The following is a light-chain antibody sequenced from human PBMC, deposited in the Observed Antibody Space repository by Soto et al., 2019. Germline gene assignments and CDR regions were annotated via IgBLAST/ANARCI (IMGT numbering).Light chain of an antibody. CDR1: QSFSSSY. J-gene: IGKJ5*01. V-gene: IGKV3D-20*02. CDR2: GAS. Sequence: EIVLTQSPGSLSLSPGERATLSCRASQSFSSSYLAWYQQKPGQAPRLLIYGASSRATGIPDRFSGSGSGTDFTLTISRLEPEDSAVYYCQQRNTWPPITCGQGTRLEIK. CDR3: QQRNTWPPIT.